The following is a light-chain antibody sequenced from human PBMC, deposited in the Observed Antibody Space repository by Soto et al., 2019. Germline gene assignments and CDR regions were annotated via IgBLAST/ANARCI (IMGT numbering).Light chain of an antibody. CDR1: QSVVTN. V-gene: IGKV3-11*01. CDR3: HQRANWPGT. Sequence: EIVSTQSPATLSLSPGERSTLSCRASQSVVTNLAWYQQKPGQAPRLLIYDISNRATGIPARFSGTGSGTDFTLTISSLEPEDFAIYYCHQRANWPGTFGQGTKVDI. J-gene: IGKJ1*01. CDR2: DIS.